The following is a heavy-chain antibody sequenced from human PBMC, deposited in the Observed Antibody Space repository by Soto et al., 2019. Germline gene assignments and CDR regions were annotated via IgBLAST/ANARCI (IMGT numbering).Heavy chain of an antibody. CDR2: IIPIFGTA. CDR1: GGTFSSYA. CDR3: ARATGAAEYFQH. V-gene: IGHV1-69*13. J-gene: IGHJ1*01. D-gene: IGHD3-10*01. Sequence: RASVKVSCKASGGTFSSYAISWVRQAPGQGLEWMGGIIPIFGTANYAQKFQGRVTITADESTSTAYMELSSLRSEDTAVYYCARATGAAEYFQHWGQGTLVTVSS.